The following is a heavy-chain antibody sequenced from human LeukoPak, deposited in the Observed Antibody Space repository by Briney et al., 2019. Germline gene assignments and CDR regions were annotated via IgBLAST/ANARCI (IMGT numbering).Heavy chain of an antibody. CDR2: IYTSGST. V-gene: IGHV4-61*02. CDR3: ARGGAEPNPDY. Sequence: SETLSLTCTVSGGSISSGSYYWSWIRQPAGKGLEWIGRIYTSGSTYYNPSLKSRVTISVDTSKNQFSLKLSSVTAADTAVYYCARGGAEPNPDYWGQGTLVTVSS. J-gene: IGHJ4*02. CDR1: GGSISSGSYY. D-gene: IGHD1-14*01.